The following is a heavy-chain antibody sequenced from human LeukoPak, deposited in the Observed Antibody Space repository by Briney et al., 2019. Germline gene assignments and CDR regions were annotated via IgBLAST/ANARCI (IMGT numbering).Heavy chain of an antibody. CDR1: GYTFTSYG. Sequence: GASVKVSCKASGYTFTSYGISWVRQAPGQGPEWMGWISTYNGNTNYAQKLQGRVTMTTVTSTSTAYMELRSLRSDDTAVYYCAREERGYSFYPWGQGTLVTVSS. V-gene: IGHV1-18*01. CDR2: ISTYNGNT. J-gene: IGHJ5*02. CDR3: AREERGYSFYP. D-gene: IGHD5-18*01.